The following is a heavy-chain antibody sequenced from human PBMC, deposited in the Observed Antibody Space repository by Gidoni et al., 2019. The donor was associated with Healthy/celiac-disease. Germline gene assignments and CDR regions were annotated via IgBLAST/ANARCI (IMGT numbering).Heavy chain of an antibody. D-gene: IGHD1-26*01. Sequence: QVQLVQSGAEVKKPGASVKVSCKASGSPFTSYDINWVRQATGQGLEWMGWMNPNSGNTGYAQKFQGRVTMTRNTSISTAYMELSSLRSEDTAVYYCARVISGSYWFDYWGQGTLVTVSS. CDR1: GSPFTSYD. CDR2: MNPNSGNT. CDR3: ARVISGSYWFDY. J-gene: IGHJ4*02. V-gene: IGHV1-8*01.